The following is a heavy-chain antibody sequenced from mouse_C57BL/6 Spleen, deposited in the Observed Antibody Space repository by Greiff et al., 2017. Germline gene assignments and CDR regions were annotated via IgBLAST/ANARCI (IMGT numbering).Heavy chain of an antibody. V-gene: IGHV14-4*01. Sequence: VQLQQSGAELVRPGASVKLSCTASGFNIKDYYMHWVKQRPEQGLEWIGWIDPENGDTEYASKFQGKATITADPSSNTAYLQLSSLTSEDTAVCYCTTYNYGRDFGVWGTGTTVTVSS. CDR1: GFNIKDYY. CDR3: TTYNYGRDFGV. D-gene: IGHD1-1*01. CDR2: IDPENGDT. J-gene: IGHJ1*03.